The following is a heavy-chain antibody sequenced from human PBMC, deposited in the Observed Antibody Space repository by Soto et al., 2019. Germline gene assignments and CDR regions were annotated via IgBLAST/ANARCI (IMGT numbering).Heavy chain of an antibody. CDR3: ARDRMDSSGWHYGMDV. Sequence: GGSLRLSCAASGFTVSSNYMSWVRQAPGKGLEWVAVIWYDGSNKYYADSVKGRFTISRDNSKNTLYPQMNSLRAEDTAVYYCARDRMDSSGWHYGMDVWGQGTTVTVSS. V-gene: IGHV3-33*08. J-gene: IGHJ6*02. CDR1: GFTVSSNY. CDR2: IWYDGSNK. D-gene: IGHD6-19*01.